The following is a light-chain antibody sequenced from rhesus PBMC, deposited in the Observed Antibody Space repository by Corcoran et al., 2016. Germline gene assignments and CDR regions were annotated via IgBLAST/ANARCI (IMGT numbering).Light chain of an antibody. V-gene: IGKV1-66*01. CDR2: SVS. Sequence: DIQMTQSPSSLSASVGDRVTITCRASQDIYNYLNWYQQKPGEAPRPLIYSVSILAKRVPSRVSGSRSGTDYTLTISSLQPEDIATYYCQQHQKLPVTFGGGTKVEL. CDR3: QQHQKLPVT. CDR1: QDIYNY. J-gene: IGKJ4*01.